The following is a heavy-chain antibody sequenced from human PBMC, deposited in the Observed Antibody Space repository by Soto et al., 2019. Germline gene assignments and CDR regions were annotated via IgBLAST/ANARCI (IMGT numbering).Heavy chain of an antibody. CDR2: ISDSGGST. CDR1: GFTFSSYG. D-gene: IGHD2-2*02. CDR3: AKRAAITMKYFDF. V-gene: IGHV3-23*01. J-gene: IGHJ4*02. Sequence: HPGGSLRLSCTASGFTFSSYGMSWVRQAPGKGLEWVSGISDSGGSTYYADSVKGRFTTSRDNSKNTVYLQMDSLRAEDTAIYYCAKRAAITMKYFDFWGQGALVTVSS.